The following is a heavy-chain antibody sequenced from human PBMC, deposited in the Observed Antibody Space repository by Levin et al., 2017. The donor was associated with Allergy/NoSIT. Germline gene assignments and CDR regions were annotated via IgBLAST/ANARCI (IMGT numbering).Heavy chain of an antibody. V-gene: IGHV3-64D*06. J-gene: IGHJ4*02. CDR1: GFTFSSYA. CDR2: ISSNGGST. CDR3: VKDTNRVVRGVMGY. D-gene: IGHD3-10*01. Sequence: GESLKISCSASGFTFSSYAMHWVRQAPGKGLEYVSAISSNGGSTYYADSVKGRFTISRDNSKNTLYLQMSSLRAEDTAVYYCVKDTNRVVRGVMGYWGQGTLVTVSS.